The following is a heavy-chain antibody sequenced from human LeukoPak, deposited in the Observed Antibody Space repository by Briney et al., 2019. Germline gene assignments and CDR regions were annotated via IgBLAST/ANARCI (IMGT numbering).Heavy chain of an antibody. CDR1: VGTFSIYA. D-gene: IGHD3-22*01. CDR2: IIPIFGTA. CDR3: ARATEGRPNYYDSSGYYFY. V-gene: IGHV1-69*13. J-gene: IGHJ4*02. Sequence: LVTVSCKASVGTFSIYAFSWVRQAPGQGLEWMGGIIPIFGTAKYAQKFQGRVTITADEFTSTAYMELSSLRSEDTAVYFCARATEGRPNYYDSSGYYFYWGQGTLVTVSS.